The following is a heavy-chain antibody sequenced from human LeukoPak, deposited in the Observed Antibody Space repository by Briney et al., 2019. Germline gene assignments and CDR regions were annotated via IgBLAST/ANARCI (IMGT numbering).Heavy chain of an antibody. D-gene: IGHD3-10*01. CDR3: ARTRYYYNSRSYGAPYYFDF. Sequence: SETLSLTCTVSGGSISSSSSYWGWIRQPPGKGLEWIGSIYYSGSTYYNPSLKSRVTISVDTSKNQFSLKLSSVTAADTAVYYCARTRYYYNSRSYGAPYYFDFWGQGTLVTVPS. CDR1: GGSISSSSSY. J-gene: IGHJ4*02. CDR2: IYYSGST. V-gene: IGHV4-39*01.